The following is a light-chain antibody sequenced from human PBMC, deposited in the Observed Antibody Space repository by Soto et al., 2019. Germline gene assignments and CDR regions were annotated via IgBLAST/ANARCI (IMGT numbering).Light chain of an antibody. CDR1: QSISRY. J-gene: IGKJ2*01. CDR3: QQTYSTPNT. CDR2: ATS. V-gene: IGKV1-39*01. Sequence: DIQMTQSPSSLSASVGDRVTITCRASQSISRYLNWYQQKPGKAPKLLVYATSNLQYGVPSRFTSSGSGTQFTLTISSLQPEDFATYSCQQTYSTPNTFGQGTRLEIK.